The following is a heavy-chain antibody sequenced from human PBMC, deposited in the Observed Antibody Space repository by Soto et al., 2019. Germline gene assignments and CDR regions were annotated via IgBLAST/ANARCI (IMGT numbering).Heavy chain of an antibody. V-gene: IGHV4-39*01. D-gene: IGHD3-10*01. CDR3: ARRIYGSGSSFDY. CDR1: GGSISSSSYY. CDR2: IYYTGST. J-gene: IGHJ4*02. Sequence: PSVTLSLTCTVSGGSISSSSYYWGWIRQPPGKGLEWIGFIYYTGSTYYNPSLKSRVTISIDTSKNQFSLRLSSVTAADTAVYYCARRIYGSGSSFDYSGQGILVTVSS.